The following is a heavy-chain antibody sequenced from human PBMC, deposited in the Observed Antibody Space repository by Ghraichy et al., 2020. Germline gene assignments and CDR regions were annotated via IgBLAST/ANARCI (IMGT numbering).Heavy chain of an antibody. CDR2: TDYSGST. J-gene: IGHJ6*02. CDR3: ARHNHGMDV. V-gene: IGHV4-39*01. CDR1: GGSIGTRGYY. Sequence: SEPLSLTCTVSGGSIGTRGYYWGWIRQPPGKGLEWIGSTDYSGSTYYNPSLKSRVTISGDTSKNQFSLRLSSVTAADTAVYYCARHNHGMDVWGQGTTVTVSS.